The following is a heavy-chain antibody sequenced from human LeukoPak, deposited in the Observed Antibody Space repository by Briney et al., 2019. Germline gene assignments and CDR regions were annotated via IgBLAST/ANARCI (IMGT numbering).Heavy chain of an antibody. J-gene: IGHJ4*02. CDR1: GFTFSSYD. Sequence: GGSLRLSCAACGFTFSSYDMHWVRQATGKGLEWVSAIGTAGDTYYPGSVKGQFTISRENAKNSLYLQMNSLRAEDTAVYYCARVRPSYDYVWGTYDYWGQGTLVTVSS. D-gene: IGHD3-16*01. CDR3: ARVRPSYDYVWGTYDY. V-gene: IGHV3-13*03. CDR2: IGTAGDT.